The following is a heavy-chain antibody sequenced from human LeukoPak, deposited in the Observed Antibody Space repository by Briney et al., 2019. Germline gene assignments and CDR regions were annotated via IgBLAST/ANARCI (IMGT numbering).Heavy chain of an antibody. CDR1: GFTFSSYW. CDR2: IKQDGSEK. J-gene: IGHJ4*02. D-gene: IGHD3-9*01. Sequence: PGGSLRLSCAASGFTFSSYWMSWVRQAPGKGMEWVANIKQDGSEKYYVDSVKGRFTISRDNAKNSLYLQMNRLRAEDTAVYYCASSNYDILTGLDYWGQGTLVTVSS. V-gene: IGHV3-7*01. CDR3: ASSNYDILTGLDY.